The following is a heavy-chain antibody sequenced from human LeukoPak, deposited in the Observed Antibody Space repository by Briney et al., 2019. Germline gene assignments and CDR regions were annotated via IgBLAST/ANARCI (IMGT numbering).Heavy chain of an antibody. CDR1: GFTFSSYS. CDR3: ASLDSVVVTAMGYY. Sequence: PGGSLRLSCAASGFTFSSYSMNWVRQAPGKGLEWVSYISSGSSTIYYADSVEGRFTVSRDNAKNSLYLQMNSLRDEDTAVYYCASLDSVVVTAMGYYWGQGTLVTVSS. D-gene: IGHD2-21*02. J-gene: IGHJ4*02. CDR2: ISSGSSTI. V-gene: IGHV3-48*02.